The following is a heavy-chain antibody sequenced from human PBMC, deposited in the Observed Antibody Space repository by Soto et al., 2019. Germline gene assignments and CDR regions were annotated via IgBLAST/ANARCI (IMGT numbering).Heavy chain of an antibody. J-gene: IGHJ4*02. D-gene: IGHD4-17*01. CDR2: ISGSGGST. V-gene: IGHV3-23*01. Sequence: GPLRLCCAASVSTFISYAMSWVRQAPGKGLEWVSGISGSGGSTFYADSVKGRFIISRDNSRNTLYLQMNSLGAEDTAVYYCAKTPRTVTVDYWGQGTLVTVSS. CDR3: AKTPRTVTVDY. CDR1: VSTFISYA.